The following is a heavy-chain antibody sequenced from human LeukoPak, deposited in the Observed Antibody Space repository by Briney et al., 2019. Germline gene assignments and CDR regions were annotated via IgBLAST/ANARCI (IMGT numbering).Heavy chain of an antibody. J-gene: IGHJ4*02. D-gene: IGHD3-22*01. V-gene: IGHV3-13*05. Sequence: GGSLRLSCAASGFPFSIYDMHWVRQVIGKGLEWVSAIGRAGDLYYPDSVKGRFTISRDNAKNSLYLQMNSLRAEDTAVYYCAPQPKGYYDSSDGYWGQGTLVTVSS. CDR2: IGRAGDL. CDR3: APQPKGYYDSSDGY. CDR1: GFPFSIYD.